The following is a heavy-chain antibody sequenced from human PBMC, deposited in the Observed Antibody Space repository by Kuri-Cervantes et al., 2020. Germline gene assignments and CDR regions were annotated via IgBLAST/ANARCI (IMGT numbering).Heavy chain of an antibody. CDR2: MNPGRGNT. CDR3: ARAYSSYVYGMDV. CDR1: GYTFTSHD. Sequence: ASVKVSCKASGYTFTSHDINWVRQATGQGLEWLGYMNPGRGNTGYAQKFQGRLTMTVDTSISTAYMELSSLRSEDTAVYYCARAYSSYVYGMDVWGQGTTVTVSS. V-gene: IGHV1-8*01. J-gene: IGHJ6*02. D-gene: IGHD4-11*01.